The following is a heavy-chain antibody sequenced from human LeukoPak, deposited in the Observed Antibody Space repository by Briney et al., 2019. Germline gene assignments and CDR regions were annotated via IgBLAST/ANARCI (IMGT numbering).Heavy chain of an antibody. Sequence: GGSLRLSCAPSGFTFSDYGMHWVRQAPGKGLEWVSSISSSSSYIYYADSVKGRFTISRDNAKNSLYLQMNSLRAEDTAVYYCARRPSGVPAAQGGNYYYGMDVWGQGTTVTVSS. D-gene: IGHD2-2*01. CDR1: GFTFSDYG. V-gene: IGHV3-21*01. J-gene: IGHJ6*02. CDR3: ARRPSGVPAAQGGNYYYGMDV. CDR2: ISSSSSYI.